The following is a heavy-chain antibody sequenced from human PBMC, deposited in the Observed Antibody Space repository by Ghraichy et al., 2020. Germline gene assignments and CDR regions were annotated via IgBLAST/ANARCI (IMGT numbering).Heavy chain of an antibody. J-gene: IGHJ3*01. Sequence: SETLSLTFAVSGGSFNAYYWSWIRQPAGKGLEWIGRIYASGITNYNPSLKSRVTMSVDTTKNQFSLRLSSVTAADTAVYYCARDPRQLVHDDFDVWGQGTMVTVSS. CDR2: IYASGIT. CDR1: GGSFNAYY. D-gene: IGHD1-1*01. V-gene: IGHV4-4*07. CDR3: ARDPRQLVHDDFDV.